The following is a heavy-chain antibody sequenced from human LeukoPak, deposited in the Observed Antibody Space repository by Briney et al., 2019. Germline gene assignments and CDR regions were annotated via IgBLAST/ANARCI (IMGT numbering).Heavy chain of an antibody. CDR1: GFTFSNYA. V-gene: IGHV3-33*06. CDR3: AKAGGLIASSGIDY. J-gene: IGHJ4*02. CDR2: IWYDGNNR. Sequence: GTSLRLSCAASGFTFSNYAMHWVRQAPGKGREWVSVIWYDGNNRYYADSVKGRFTISRDNSKNTLYVQMDSLRAEDTAVYYCAKAGGLIASSGIDYWGQGTLVTVSS. D-gene: IGHD3-16*01.